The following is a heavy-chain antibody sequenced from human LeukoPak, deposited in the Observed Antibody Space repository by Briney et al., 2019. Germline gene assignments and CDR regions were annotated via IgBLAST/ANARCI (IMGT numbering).Heavy chain of an antibody. J-gene: IGHJ4*02. V-gene: IGHV1-2*02. CDR3: ARDLRGIVRGDY. CDR2: INPNSGGT. CDR1: GYTFTGYY. D-gene: IGHD2/OR15-2a*01. Sequence: ASVKVSCKASGYTFTGYYMHWVREAPGQGLEWMGWINPNSGGTNYAQKFQGRVTMTRDTSISTAYMELSRLRSDDTPVYYCARDLRGIVRGDYWGQGTPVTVSS.